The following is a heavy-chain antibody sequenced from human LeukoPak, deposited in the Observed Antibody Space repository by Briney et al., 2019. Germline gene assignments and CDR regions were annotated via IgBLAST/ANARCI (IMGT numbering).Heavy chain of an antibody. V-gene: IGHV3-7*03. D-gene: IGHD2-15*01. J-gene: IGHJ4*02. Sequence: TGGSLRLSCAASGLTFSSYWMHWARQAPGKGLEWVASINHNGNVNYYVDSVKGRFTISRDNAKNSLYLQMSNLRAEDTAVYYCAKARGEQNGGSNYWGQGTQVIVSS. CDR3: AKARGEQNGGSNY. CDR2: INHNGNVN. CDR1: GLTFSSYW.